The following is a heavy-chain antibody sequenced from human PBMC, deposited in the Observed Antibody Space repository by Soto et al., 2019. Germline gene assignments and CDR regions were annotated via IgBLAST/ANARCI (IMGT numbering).Heavy chain of an antibody. V-gene: IGHV3-23*01. CDR1: GFVFNDYA. D-gene: IGHD4-17*01. CDR3: ARGSSTTPTSYGYLAY. CDR2: ISASGGRT. J-gene: IGHJ4*02. Sequence: EVQLLESGGGLVQPGGSLRLSCAAPGFVFNDYAISWVRQAPGKGLEWVSGISASGGRTYYADSVKGRLSVSRDNSNNTVFLQINRLRDEDTAMYYCARGSSTTPTSYGYLAYWGQGTLVTVSS.